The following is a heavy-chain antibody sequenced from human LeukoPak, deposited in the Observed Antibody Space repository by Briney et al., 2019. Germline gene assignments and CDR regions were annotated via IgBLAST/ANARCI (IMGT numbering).Heavy chain of an antibody. V-gene: IGHV4-59*08. CDR2: IYYSGST. J-gene: IGHJ5*02. CDR1: GGSISSYY. CDR3: ARALLFIAAREGDNWFDP. Sequence: PSETLSLTCTVSGGSISSYYWSWIRQPPGKGLEWIGYIYYSGSTNYNPSLKSRVTISVDTSKNQFSLKLSSVTAADTAVYYCARALLFIAAREGDNWFDPWGQGTLVTVSS. D-gene: IGHD6-6*01.